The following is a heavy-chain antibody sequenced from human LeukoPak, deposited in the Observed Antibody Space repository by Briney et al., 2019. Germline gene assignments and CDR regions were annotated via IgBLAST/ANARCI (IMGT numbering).Heavy chain of an antibody. CDR3: AKEGRVAVSGLYLDH. J-gene: IGHJ4*02. D-gene: IGHD6-19*01. Sequence: PGGSLRLSCAASGFTFNSYAIHWVRQAPGKGLEWVSGVSGSGGGTYYADSVKGRFTTSRDNSKNMVFLQMNTLRAEDTAVYYCAKEGRVAVSGLYLDHWGQGTLVTVSS. CDR2: VSGSGGGT. CDR1: GFTFNSYA. V-gene: IGHV3-23*01.